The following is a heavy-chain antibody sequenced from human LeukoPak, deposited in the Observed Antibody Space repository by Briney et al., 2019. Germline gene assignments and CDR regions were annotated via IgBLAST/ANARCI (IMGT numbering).Heavy chain of an antibody. J-gene: IGHJ4*02. D-gene: IGHD3-10*01. CDR3: AKEPASGSCFDY. Sequence: GGSLRLSCAASGFTFTDYYMSWIRQAPGKGLEWVSGISGSGTSTYYADSVKGRFTISRDSSKNTLYLQMNSLRAEDTALYYCAKEPASGSCFDYWGQGTLVTVSS. CDR1: GFTFTDYY. CDR2: ISGSGTST. V-gene: IGHV3-23*01.